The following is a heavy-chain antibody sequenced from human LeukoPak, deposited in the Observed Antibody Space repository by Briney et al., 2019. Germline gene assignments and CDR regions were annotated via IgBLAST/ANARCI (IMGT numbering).Heavy chain of an antibody. CDR3: ARGRPPIGYDFSY. D-gene: IGHD5-12*01. CDR2: INHSGST. Sequence: LSETLSLTCAVYGGSFSGYYWSWIRQPPGKGLEWIGEINHSGSTNYNPSLKSRVTISVDTSKNQFSLKLRSVTAADTAVYYCARGRPPIGYDFSYWAQGTLVSVSS. V-gene: IGHV4-34*01. J-gene: IGHJ1*01. CDR1: GGSFSGYY.